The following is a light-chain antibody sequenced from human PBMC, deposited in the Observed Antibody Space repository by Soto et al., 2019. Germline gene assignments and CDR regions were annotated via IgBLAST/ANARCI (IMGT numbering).Light chain of an antibody. J-gene: IGLJ1*01. CDR1: SSNIGSNN. CDR2: SNI. V-gene: IGLV1-44*01. Sequence: QSVLTQPPSASGTPGQRVTISCSGSSSNIGSNNVNWYQQLPGTAPKLVIYSNIQRPSGVPDRFSGSKSGTSASLAISGLLSDDEAEYYCAAWDDSLNVYVFGAGTKVTVL. CDR3: AAWDDSLNVYV.